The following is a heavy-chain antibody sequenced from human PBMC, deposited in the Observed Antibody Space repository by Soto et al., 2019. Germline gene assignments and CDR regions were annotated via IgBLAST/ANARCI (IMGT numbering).Heavy chain of an antibody. CDR3: ARRSHGDYVGVSVEYLANYGMDV. CDR2: IYPGDSDT. Sequence: GESLKISCKGSGYSFTSYWIGWVRQMPGKGLEWMGIIYPGDSDTRYSPSFQGQVTISADKSISTAYLQWSSLKASDTAMYYCARRSHGDYVGVSVEYLANYGMDVWGQGTTVTVSS. D-gene: IGHD4-17*01. J-gene: IGHJ6*02. CDR1: GYSFTSYW. V-gene: IGHV5-51*01.